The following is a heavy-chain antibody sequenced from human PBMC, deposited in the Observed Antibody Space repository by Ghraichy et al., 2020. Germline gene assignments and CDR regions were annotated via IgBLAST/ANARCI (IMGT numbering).Heavy chain of an antibody. CDR1: GFTVSSNY. CDR2: IYSGGST. V-gene: IGHV3-53*01. Sequence: GGSLRLSCVASGFTVSSNYMSWVRQAPGKGLEWVSVIYSGGSTYYADSVKGRFTISRDNSKNTLYLQMNSLRAEDTAVYYCARDRARQGYFDYWGQGTLVTVSS. J-gene: IGHJ4*02. CDR3: ARDRARQGYFDY.